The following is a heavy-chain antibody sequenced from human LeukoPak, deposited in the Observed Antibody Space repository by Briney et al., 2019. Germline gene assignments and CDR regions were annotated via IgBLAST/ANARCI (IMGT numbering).Heavy chain of an antibody. CDR1: GFTFVDYG. J-gene: IGHJ4*02. CDR3: TRDEVFWSGSIFDY. V-gene: IGHV3-49*04. D-gene: IGHD3-3*01. Sequence: GRSLRLSCTTSGFTFVDYGLSWVRQAPGEGLEWVGLIKSRAYGGTSEYAASVKGRFTISRDDSKNIAYLQMNSLKTEDTAVYYCTRDEVFWSGSIFDYWGQGTLVTVSS. CDR2: IKSRAYGGTS.